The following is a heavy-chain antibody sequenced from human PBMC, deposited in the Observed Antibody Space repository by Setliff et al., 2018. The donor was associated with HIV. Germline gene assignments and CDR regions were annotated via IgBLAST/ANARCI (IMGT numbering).Heavy chain of an antibody. J-gene: IGHJ6*02. Sequence: PSETLSLTCSVSGASFPSDYWSWIRQPPGKGLEWIGFIYYSGATRYNPDLKSRVTISLDTSKNQFSLSLISVTAAETAIYYCARDPGQWLVKGGMDVWGQGIAVTVSS. CDR2: IYYSGAT. CDR1: GASFPSDY. CDR3: ARDPGQWLVKGGMDV. D-gene: IGHD6-19*01. V-gene: IGHV4-59*01.